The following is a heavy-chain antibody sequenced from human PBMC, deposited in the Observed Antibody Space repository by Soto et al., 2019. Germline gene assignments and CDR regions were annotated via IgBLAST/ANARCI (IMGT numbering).Heavy chain of an antibody. J-gene: IGHJ2*01. CDR2: IGGTSGST. V-gene: IGHV3-23*01. Sequence: EVQLLESGGGLVRPGGSLRLSCAASGFTFSNFVMDWVRRAPGKGLEWVSAIGGTSGSTYYADSVKGRFTISRDNSKNTLSLQMSILRAEDAALYYCAKRRGAGYFDLWGRGTLVTVSS. CDR1: GFTFSNFV. CDR3: AKRRGAGYFDL. D-gene: IGHD1-26*01.